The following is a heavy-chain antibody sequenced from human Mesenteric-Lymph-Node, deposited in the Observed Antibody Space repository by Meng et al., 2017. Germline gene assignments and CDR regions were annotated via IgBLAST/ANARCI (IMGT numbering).Heavy chain of an antibody. CDR1: GGSISSGDYY. V-gene: IGHV4-30-4*01. Sequence: QMQPQESGPGLVKPSQILSLTCTVSGGSISSGDYYWSWIRQPPGKGLEWIGYIYYSGSTYYNPSLKSRVTISVDTSKNQFSLKLSSVTAADTAVYYCARGYYDSSGYGYWYFDLWGRGTLVTVSS. CDR2: IYYSGST. CDR3: ARGYYDSSGYGYWYFDL. J-gene: IGHJ2*01. D-gene: IGHD3-22*01.